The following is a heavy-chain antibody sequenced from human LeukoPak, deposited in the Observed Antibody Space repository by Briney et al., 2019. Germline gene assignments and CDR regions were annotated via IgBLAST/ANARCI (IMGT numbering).Heavy chain of an antibody. Sequence: SGTLSLTCAVSGGSISSSNWWSWVRQPPGKGLEWIGEIYHSGSTNYNPSLKSRVTISVDKSKNQFSLKLSSVTAADTAVYYCARDRGYSGYVSYYYYMDVWGKGTTVTVSS. CDR1: GGSISSSNW. CDR2: IYHSGST. D-gene: IGHD5-12*01. CDR3: ARDRGYSGYVSYYYYMDV. V-gene: IGHV4-4*02. J-gene: IGHJ6*03.